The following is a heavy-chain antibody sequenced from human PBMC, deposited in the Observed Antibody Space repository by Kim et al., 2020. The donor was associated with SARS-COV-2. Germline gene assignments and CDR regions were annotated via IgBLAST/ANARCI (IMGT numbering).Heavy chain of an antibody. V-gene: IGHV3-30*04. CDR1: GFTFSSYA. J-gene: IGHJ4*02. CDR2: ISYDGSNK. Sequence: GGSLRLSCAASGFTFSSYAMHWVRQAPGKGLEWVAVISYDGSNKYYADSVKGRFTISRDNSKNTLYLQMNSLRAEDTAVYYCARDGYDSSGYQQAFDYWGQGTLVTVSS. D-gene: IGHD3-22*01. CDR3: ARDGYDSSGYQQAFDY.